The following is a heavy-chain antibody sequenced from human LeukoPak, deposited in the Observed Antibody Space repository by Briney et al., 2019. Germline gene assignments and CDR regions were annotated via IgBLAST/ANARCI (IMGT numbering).Heavy chain of an antibody. V-gene: IGHV3-21*01. J-gene: IGHJ3*02. D-gene: IGHD3-22*01. CDR3: ARVLGGYYIDAFDI. CDR1: GFTFSIYA. Sequence: MPGGSLRLSCAASGFTFSIYAMSWVRQAPGKGLEWVSSISSSSSYIYYADSVKGRFTISRDNAKNSLYLQMNSLRAEDTAVYYCARVLGGYYIDAFDIWGQGTMVTVSS. CDR2: ISSSSSYI.